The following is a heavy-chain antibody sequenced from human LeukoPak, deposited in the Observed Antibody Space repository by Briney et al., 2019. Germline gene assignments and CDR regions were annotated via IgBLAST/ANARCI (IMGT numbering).Heavy chain of an antibody. J-gene: IGHJ5*02. CDR1: GGTFSSYA. V-gene: IGHV1-69*13. Sequence: ASVKVSCKASGGTFSSYAISWVRQAPGQGLEWMGGIIPIFGTANYAQKFQGRVTITADESTSTAYMELSSLRSEDTAVYYCASLGGGYCSSTSCNLPRYWFDPWGQGTLVTVSS. D-gene: IGHD2-2*01. CDR3: ASLGGGYCSSTSCNLPRYWFDP. CDR2: IIPIFGTA.